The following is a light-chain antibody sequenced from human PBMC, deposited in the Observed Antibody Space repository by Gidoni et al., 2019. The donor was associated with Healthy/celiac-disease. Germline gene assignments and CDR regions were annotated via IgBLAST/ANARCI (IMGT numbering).Light chain of an antibody. V-gene: IGLV2-23*01. CDR1: SSDVGSYNL. CDR2: EGS. CDR3: CSYAGSSTNVV. Sequence: QSALPQPDSVPGSPRPSINLSCTGISSDVGSYNLVSWYQQHPGKAPKLMLYEGSKRPSGVSNRFSGSKSGNTASLTISGLQAEDEADYYCCSYAGSSTNVVFGGGTKLTVL. J-gene: IGLJ2*01.